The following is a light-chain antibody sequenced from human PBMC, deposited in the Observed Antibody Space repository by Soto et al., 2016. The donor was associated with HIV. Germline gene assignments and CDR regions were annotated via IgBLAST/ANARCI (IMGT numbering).Light chain of an antibody. V-gene: IGKV1-16*02. CDR2: GAS. CDR3: QQYITYPLT. Sequence: DIQMTQSPSSLSASVGDRVTITCRASQAISNYLAWFQQKPGKAPKSLIYGASTLQSGVSSKFSGSGSGTDFTLTISSLQPDDFATYYCQQYITYPLTFGGGTKLEIK. CDR1: QAISNY. J-gene: IGKJ4*01.